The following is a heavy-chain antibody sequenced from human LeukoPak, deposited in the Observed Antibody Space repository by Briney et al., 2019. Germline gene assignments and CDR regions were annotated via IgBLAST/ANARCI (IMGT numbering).Heavy chain of an antibody. D-gene: IGHD3-3*01. V-gene: IGHV1-2*02. Sequence: ASVKVSCKASGYTFTGYYMHWVRQAPGQGLEWMGWINPNSGGTNYAQKFQGRVTMTRDTSISTAYMELSRLGSDDTAVYYCARPNYDFWSGYPNWFDPWGQGTLVTVSS. CDR2: INPNSGGT. J-gene: IGHJ5*02. CDR1: GYTFTGYY. CDR3: ARPNYDFWSGYPNWFDP.